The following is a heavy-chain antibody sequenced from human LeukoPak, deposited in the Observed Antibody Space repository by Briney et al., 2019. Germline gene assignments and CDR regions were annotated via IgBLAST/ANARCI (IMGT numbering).Heavy chain of an antibody. CDR2: ISYDGSNK. D-gene: IGHD3-22*01. CDR3: ARDGYYYDSSGYNYYYYYMDV. CDR1: GFTFSSYA. Sequence: PGGSLRLSCAAPGFTFSSYAMHWVRQAPGKGLEWVAVISYDGSNKYYADSVKGRFTISRDNSKNTLYLQMNSLRAEDTAVYYCARDGYYYDSSGYNYYYYYMDVWGKGTTVTVSS. V-gene: IGHV3-30*04. J-gene: IGHJ6*03.